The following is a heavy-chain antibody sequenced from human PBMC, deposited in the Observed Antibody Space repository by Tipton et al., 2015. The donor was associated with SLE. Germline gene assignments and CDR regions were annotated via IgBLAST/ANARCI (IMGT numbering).Heavy chain of an antibody. Sequence: TLSLTCAVPGYSLSSIYYWGWIRQPPGKGLEWIASIYHRGTTYYNPSLKSRVTISVDTSTNLFSLKLTSVTAADTAVYYCARDIDQNWFDPWGRGTLVTVSS. J-gene: IGHJ5*02. D-gene: IGHD3-16*02. CDR1: GYSLSSIYY. CDR2: IYHRGTT. CDR3: ARDIDQNWFDP. V-gene: IGHV4-38-2*02.